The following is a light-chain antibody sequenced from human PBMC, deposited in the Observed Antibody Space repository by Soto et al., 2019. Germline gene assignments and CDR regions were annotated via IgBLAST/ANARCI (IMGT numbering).Light chain of an antibody. CDR3: SSYAGSNNLGV. CDR2: EVS. V-gene: IGLV2-8*01. J-gene: IGLJ1*01. Sequence: QSALTQPPSASGSPGQSVTISCTGTSSDVGGYNYVSWYQQHPGKAPKLMIYEVSKRPSGVPDRFSGSKSGNTASLTVSGLQAEDKADYYCSSYAGSNNLGVFGTGTKLTVL. CDR1: SSDVGGYNY.